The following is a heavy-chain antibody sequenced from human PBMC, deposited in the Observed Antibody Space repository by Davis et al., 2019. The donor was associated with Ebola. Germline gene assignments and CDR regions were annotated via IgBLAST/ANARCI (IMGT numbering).Heavy chain of an antibody. Sequence: PSETLSLTCAISGDSVSSNSAAWNWIRQSPSRGLEWLGRTYYTSKWFTDYAEFVKSRITINPDTSKNQLSLQLNFVTPEDAAVYYCARISWVSRGMDVWGKGTTVTVSS. J-gene: IGHJ6*04. V-gene: IGHV6-1*01. D-gene: IGHD6-13*01. CDR2: TYYTSKWFT. CDR3: ARISWVSRGMDV. CDR1: GDSVSSNSAA.